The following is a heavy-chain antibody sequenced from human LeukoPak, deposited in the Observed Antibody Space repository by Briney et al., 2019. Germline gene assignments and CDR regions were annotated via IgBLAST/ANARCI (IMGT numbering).Heavy chain of an antibody. Sequence: SGGSLRLSCAASGFTFDDYGMSWVRQAPGKGLERVSGINWNGGSTGYADSVKGRFTISRDNAKNSLYLQMNSLRAEDTALYYCARGNYYPSWFDPWGQGTLVTVSS. CDR3: ARGNYYPSWFDP. V-gene: IGHV3-20*04. D-gene: IGHD3-22*01. J-gene: IGHJ5*02. CDR1: GFTFDDYG. CDR2: INWNGGST.